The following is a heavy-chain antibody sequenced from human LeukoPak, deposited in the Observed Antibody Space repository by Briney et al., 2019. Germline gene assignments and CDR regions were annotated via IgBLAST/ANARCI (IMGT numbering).Heavy chain of an antibody. D-gene: IGHD6-6*01. V-gene: IGHV3-30-3*01. CDR3: ARDRKYSSSSYYYYGMDV. CDR2: ISYNGSNK. CDR1: GFTFSSYA. J-gene: IGHJ6*02. Sequence: GASLRLSCAASGFTFSSYAMHWVRQAPGKGLEWVAVISYNGSNKYYADSVKGRFTISRDNSKNTLYLQMNSLRAEDTAVYYCARDRKYSSSSYYYYGMDVWGQGTTVTVSS.